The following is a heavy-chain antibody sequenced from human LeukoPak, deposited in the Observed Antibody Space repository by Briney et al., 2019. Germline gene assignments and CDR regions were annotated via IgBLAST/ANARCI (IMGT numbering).Heavy chain of an antibody. Sequence: SQTLSLTCAISGDSVPSNSAAWNWIRQSPSRGLEWLGRTYYRSKWYNDYAVSVKSRITINPDTSKNQFSLQLNSVTPEDTAVYHCARVHHYYGSGSYYTFDYWGQGTLVTVSS. J-gene: IGHJ4*02. CDR1: GDSVPSNSAA. V-gene: IGHV6-1*01. CDR3: ARVHHYYGSGSYYTFDY. D-gene: IGHD3-10*01. CDR2: TYYRSKWYN.